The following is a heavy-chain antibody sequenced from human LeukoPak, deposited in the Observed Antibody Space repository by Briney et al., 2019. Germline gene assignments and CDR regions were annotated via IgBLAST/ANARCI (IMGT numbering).Heavy chain of an antibody. Sequence: GGSLRLSCAASGFTISMYAMHWVRQAPGKALEWVAIIWHDGTTIYYADSVKGRFTISRDNSKNTLFLQMNSLRAEDTAVYYCARVNYDTSAFDAFDIWGQGTMVTVSS. CDR2: IWHDGTTI. CDR1: GFTISMYA. D-gene: IGHD3-22*01. V-gene: IGHV3-33*01. CDR3: ARVNYDTSAFDAFDI. J-gene: IGHJ3*02.